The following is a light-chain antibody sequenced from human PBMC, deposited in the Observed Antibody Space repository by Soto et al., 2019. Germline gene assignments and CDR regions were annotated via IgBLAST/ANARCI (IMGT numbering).Light chain of an antibody. CDR3: QQYNNWPPIT. V-gene: IGKV3-15*01. CDR1: QSVSGY. Sequence: ERVLTHSPVSLSLSPGERATLSCRASQSVSGYLAWYQQKPGQAPRLLIYGASSRATGIPARFSGSGSGTEFTLTISSLQSEDFAVYYRQQYNNWPPITFGQGTRLEIK. J-gene: IGKJ5*01. CDR2: GAS.